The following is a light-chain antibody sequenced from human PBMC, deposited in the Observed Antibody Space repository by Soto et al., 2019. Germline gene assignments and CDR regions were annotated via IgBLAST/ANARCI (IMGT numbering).Light chain of an antibody. CDR2: GAS. Sequence: IVMTQSPATLSVSPGERATLSCRASQSVGTKLAWYQQTRGQAPSLLIYGASNRATGVPARFSGSVSGTEFTLTIRSLQSEDFAVDYCQQYNNWPTFGQGTRLEIK. CDR3: QQYNNWPT. V-gene: IGKV3-15*01. CDR1: QSVGTK. J-gene: IGKJ5*01.